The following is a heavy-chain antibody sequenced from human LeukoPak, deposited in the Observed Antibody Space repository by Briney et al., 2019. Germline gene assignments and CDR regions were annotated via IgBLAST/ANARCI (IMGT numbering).Heavy chain of an antibody. CDR1: GGSFSGYY. CDR3: ARGGKSGYSYGYNWFDP. CDR2: INHSGST. Sequence: PSETLSLTCAVYGGSFSGYYWSWIRQPPGKGLEWIGEINHSGSTNYNPSLKSRVTISVDTSKNQFSLKLSSVTAADTAVYYCARGGKSGYSYGYNWFDPWGQGTLVTVSS. J-gene: IGHJ5*02. D-gene: IGHD5-18*01. V-gene: IGHV4-34*01.